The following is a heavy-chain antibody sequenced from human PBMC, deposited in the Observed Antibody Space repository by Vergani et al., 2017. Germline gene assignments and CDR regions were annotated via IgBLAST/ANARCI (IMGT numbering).Heavy chain of an antibody. V-gene: IGHV4-34*01. CDR2: INHSGST. CDR3: AALSSGWYMAEDWFDP. Sequence: QVQLQQWGAGLLKPSETLSLTCAVYGGSFSGYYWSWIRQPPGKGLEWIGEINHSGSTNYNPSLKSRVTISVDTSKNQFSLKLSSVTAADTAVYYCAALSSGWYMAEDWFDPWGQGTLVTVSS. J-gene: IGHJ5*02. CDR1: GGSFSGYY. D-gene: IGHD6-19*01.